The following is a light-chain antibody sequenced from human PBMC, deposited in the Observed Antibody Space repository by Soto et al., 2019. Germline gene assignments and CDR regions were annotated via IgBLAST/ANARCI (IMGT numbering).Light chain of an antibody. CDR1: QSVSSSY. V-gene: IGKV3-20*01. CDR2: GAS. CDR3: QRYGRSPPGFT. J-gene: IGKJ3*01. Sequence: EIVLTQSPGTLSLSPGERATLSCRASQSVSSSYLAWYQHKPGQPPRLLISGASTRASGIPDRFSGGGSGTDFTLTISRLEPEDFAMYYCQRYGRSPPGFTFGPGTRVDI.